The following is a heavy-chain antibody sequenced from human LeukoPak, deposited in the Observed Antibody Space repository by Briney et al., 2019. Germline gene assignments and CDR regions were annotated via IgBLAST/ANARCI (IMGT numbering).Heavy chain of an antibody. Sequence: ASVKVSCKASGYTFTSYYMHWVRQAPGQGLEWMGIINPSGGSTSYAQKFQGRVTMTGDMSTSTVYMELSSLRSEDTAVYYCARDIDYGGDVDHDAFDIWGQGTMVTVSS. J-gene: IGHJ3*02. CDR3: ARDIDYGGDVDHDAFDI. D-gene: IGHD4-23*01. CDR2: INPSGGST. CDR1: GYTFTSYY. V-gene: IGHV1-46*01.